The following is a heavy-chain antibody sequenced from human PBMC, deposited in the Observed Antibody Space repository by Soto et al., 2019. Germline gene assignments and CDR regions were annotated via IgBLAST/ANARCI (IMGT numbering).Heavy chain of an antibody. D-gene: IGHD2-15*01. V-gene: IGHV5-10-1*01. CDR3: ARLWTGYCSGGGCYSDYYYGMDV. J-gene: IGHJ6*02. Sequence: PGESLKISCKGSGYSFTSYWISWVRQMPGKGLEWMGRIDPSDSYTNYSPSFQGHVTISADKSISTAYLQWSSLKASDTAMYYCARLWTGYCSGGGCYSDYYYGMDVWGQGTTVTVSS. CDR2: IDPSDSYT. CDR1: GYSFTSYW.